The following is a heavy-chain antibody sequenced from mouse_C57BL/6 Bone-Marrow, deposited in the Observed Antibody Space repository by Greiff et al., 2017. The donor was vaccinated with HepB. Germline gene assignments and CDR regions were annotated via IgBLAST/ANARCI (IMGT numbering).Heavy chain of an antibody. V-gene: IGHV3-6*01. Sequence: VQLQQSGPGLVKPSQSLSLTCSVTGYSITSGYYWNWIRQFPGNKLEWMCYISYDGSNNYNPSLKNRISITRDTSKNQFFLKLNSVTTEDTATYYCARGGDSSGYVFDYWGQGTTLTVSS. CDR2: ISYDGSN. CDR3: ARGGDSSGYVFDY. CDR1: GYSITSGYY. D-gene: IGHD3-2*02. J-gene: IGHJ2*01.